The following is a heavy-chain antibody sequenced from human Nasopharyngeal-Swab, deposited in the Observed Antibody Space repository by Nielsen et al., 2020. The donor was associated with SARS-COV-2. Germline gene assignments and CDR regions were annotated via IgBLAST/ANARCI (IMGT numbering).Heavy chain of an antibody. J-gene: IGHJ4*02. CDR3: ARVGVSGSFDY. V-gene: IGHV4-4*02. CDR1: GGSISSSNW. D-gene: IGHD2-15*01. Sequence: SETLSLTCAVSGGSISSSNWWSWVRQPPGKGLEWLGEIYHRGSTNYNPSLKSRVTISVDKSKNQFSLKLSSVTAADTAVYYCARVGVSGSFDYWGQGTLVTVSS. CDR2: IYHRGST.